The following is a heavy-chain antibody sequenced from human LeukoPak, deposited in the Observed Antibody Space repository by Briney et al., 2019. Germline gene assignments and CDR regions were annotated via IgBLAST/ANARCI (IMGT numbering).Heavy chain of an antibody. CDR1: GGSISSYY. V-gene: IGHV4-59*08. D-gene: IGHD1-1*01. CDR2: IYYSGST. CDR3: AGRTKYYFDY. J-gene: IGHJ4*02. Sequence: SETLSLTCTVSGGSISSYYWSWIRQPPGKGLEWIGYIYYSGSTNYNPSLKSRVTILVDTSKNQFSLKLSSVTAADTAVYYCAGRTKYYFDYWGQGTLVTVSS.